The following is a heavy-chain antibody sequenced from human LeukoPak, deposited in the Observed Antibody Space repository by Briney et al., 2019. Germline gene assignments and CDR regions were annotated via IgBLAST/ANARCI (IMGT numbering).Heavy chain of an antibody. J-gene: IGHJ4*02. CDR1: GGSFSGYY. V-gene: IGHV4-34*01. Sequence: PSETLSLTCAVYGGSFSGYYWSWIRQPPGKGLEWIGEINHSGSTNYNPSLKSRVTISVDTSKNQFSLKLSSVTAADTAVYYCARRVRYFDWLPSNPYYFDYWGQGTLVTVSS. CDR2: INHSGST. D-gene: IGHD3-9*01. CDR3: ARRVRYFDWLPSNPYYFDY.